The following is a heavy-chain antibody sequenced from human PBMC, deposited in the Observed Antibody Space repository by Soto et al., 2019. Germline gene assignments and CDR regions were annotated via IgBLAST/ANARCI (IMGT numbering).Heavy chain of an antibody. CDR1: GGTFSSYA. CDR3: ARDVSSGYYG. D-gene: IGHD3-22*01. Sequence: SVKVSCKASGGTFSSYAISWVRQAPGQGLGWMGGIIPIFGTANYAQKFQGRVTITADESTGTAYMELSSLRSEDTAVYYCARDVSSGYYGWGQGTLVTVSS. CDR2: IIPIFGTA. V-gene: IGHV1-69*13. J-gene: IGHJ4*02.